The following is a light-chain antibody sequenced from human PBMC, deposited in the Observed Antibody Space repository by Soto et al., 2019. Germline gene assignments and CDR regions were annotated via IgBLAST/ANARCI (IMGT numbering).Light chain of an antibody. V-gene: IGLV2-14*01. CDR3: SSYGSTSTRYV. Sequence: QSVLTQPASVSGSPGQSITISRTGTSSDVGGYNYVSWYQQHPGKAPKLMIYEVSNRPSGVSNRFSGSKSANTASLTISGLQAEDEADYFCSSYGSTSTRYVFGTGTKLTVL. J-gene: IGLJ1*01. CDR2: EVS. CDR1: SSDVGGYNY.